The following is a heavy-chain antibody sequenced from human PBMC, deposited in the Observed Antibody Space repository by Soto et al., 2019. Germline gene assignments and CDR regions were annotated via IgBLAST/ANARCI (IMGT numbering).Heavy chain of an antibody. CDR3: ARGIMMVHRGDAGDF. CDR2: ISAYNRKT. CDR1: GYTFTSYG. V-gene: IGHV1-18*04. D-gene: IGHD3-16*01. Sequence: QVQLVQSGGEVKKPGASVKVSCKASGYTFTSYGISWVRQVPGQGLEWMGWISAYNRKTIYAQNFQGRITMTTDTSTSTAYMELRILRSDDTAVDYCARGIMMVHRGDAGDFWGQGTMVTVSS. J-gene: IGHJ3*01.